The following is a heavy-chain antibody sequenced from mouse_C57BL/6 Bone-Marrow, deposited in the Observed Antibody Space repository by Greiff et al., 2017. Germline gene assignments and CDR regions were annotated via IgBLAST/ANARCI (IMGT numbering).Heavy chain of an antibody. CDR3: ARDGGYYNAMDY. Sequence: EVMLVESEGGLVQPGSSMKLSCTASGFTFSDYYMAWVRQVPEKGLEWVATINYDGSSTYYLDSLKSRFIISRDNAKNILYLQMGSLKSEYTATYYCARDGGYYNAMDYWGQGTSVTVSS. CDR1: GFTFSDYY. CDR2: INYDGSST. V-gene: IGHV5-16*01. J-gene: IGHJ4*01. D-gene: IGHD2-2*01.